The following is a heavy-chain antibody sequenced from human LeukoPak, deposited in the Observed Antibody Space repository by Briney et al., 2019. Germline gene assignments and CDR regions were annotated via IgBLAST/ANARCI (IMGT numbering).Heavy chain of an antibody. CDR1: GGSISSSNYY. J-gene: IGHJ5*02. V-gene: IGHV4-39*07. D-gene: IGHD6-19*01. CDR3: ARGGGRAVAGTTEWFDP. CDR2: IYYSGST. Sequence: SETLSLTCTVSGGSISSSNYYWGWIRQPPGKGLEWIGSIYYSGSTYYNPSLKSRVTISVDTSKNQFSLKLSSVTAADTAVYYCARGGGRAVAGTTEWFDPWGQGTLVTVSS.